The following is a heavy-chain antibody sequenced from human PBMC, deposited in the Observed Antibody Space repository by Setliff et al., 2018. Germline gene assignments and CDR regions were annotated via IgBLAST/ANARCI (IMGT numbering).Heavy chain of an antibody. CDR3: AGDRPPYYYDSSGYYYSAGNFDY. CDR2: IIPIFGTA. J-gene: IGHJ4*02. V-gene: IGHV1-69*06. CDR1: GGTFSSYA. Sequence: GASVKVSCKASGGTFSSYAISWVRQAPGQGLEWMGRIIPIFGTANYAQKFQGRVTITADKSTSTAYMELGSLRSEDTAVYYCAGDRPPYYYDSSGYYYSAGNFDYWGQGTLVTVSS. D-gene: IGHD3-22*01.